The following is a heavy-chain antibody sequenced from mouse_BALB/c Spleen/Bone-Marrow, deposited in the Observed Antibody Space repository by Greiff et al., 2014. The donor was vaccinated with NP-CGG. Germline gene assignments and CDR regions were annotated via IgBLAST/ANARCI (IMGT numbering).Heavy chain of an antibody. CDR1: GYAFSNYW. D-gene: IGHD2-3*01. Sequence: QVQLQQSGADLVRPGSSVKISCKASGYAFSNYWMNWVKQRPGQGLEWIGQIYPGDGDTNYNGKFKGKATLTADKSSSTAYMQPSSLTSEDSAVYFCARCDGYSYYFDYWGQGTTLTVSS. CDR3: ARCDGYSYYFDY. J-gene: IGHJ2*01. V-gene: IGHV1-80*01. CDR2: IYPGDGDT.